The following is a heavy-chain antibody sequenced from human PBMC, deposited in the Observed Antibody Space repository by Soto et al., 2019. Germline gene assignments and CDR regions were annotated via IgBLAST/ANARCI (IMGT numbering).Heavy chain of an antibody. V-gene: IGHV3-23*01. Sequence: EEQVSESGGALVQPGGSLRLSCAASGFNFNTFAMSWIRQAPGKGLEWVSHISSSGGSRDYADSVRGRFTISRDNSKNVSFLQMNSLRADDTATYYCAKDPPSPWTANWVDPWGKGTLVTVSS. CDR2: ISSSGGSR. CDR1: GFNFNTFA. D-gene: IGHD1-1*01. CDR3: AKDPPSPWTANWVDP. J-gene: IGHJ5*02.